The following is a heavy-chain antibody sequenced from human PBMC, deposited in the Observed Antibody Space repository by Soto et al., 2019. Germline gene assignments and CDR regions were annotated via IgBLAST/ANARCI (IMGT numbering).Heavy chain of an antibody. CDR1: GFPFSNYA. D-gene: IGHD6-13*01. V-gene: IGHV3-23*01. Sequence: GGSLRLSCASSGFPFSNYAMSWIRQALGKGLEWVSGIATVGDTTYYADSVKGRFTISRDNFKNTLYLQMSSLRAEDTALYYCARGGSSWHGFDYWGQGALVTVSS. CDR2: IATVGDTT. J-gene: IGHJ4*02. CDR3: ARGGSSWHGFDY.